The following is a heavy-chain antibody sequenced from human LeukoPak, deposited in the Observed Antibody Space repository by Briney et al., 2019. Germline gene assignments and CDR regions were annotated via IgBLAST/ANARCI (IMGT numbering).Heavy chain of an antibody. CDR2: INPNSGGT. D-gene: IGHD3-16*01. Sequence: APVKVSCKASGYTFTGYYMHWVRQAPGQGLEWMGWINPNSGGTNYAQKFQGWVTMTRDTSISTAYMELSRLRSDDTAVYYCARAPASPGGAFDIWGQGTMVTVSS. CDR1: GYTFTGYY. V-gene: IGHV1-2*04. CDR3: ARAPASPGGAFDI. J-gene: IGHJ3*02.